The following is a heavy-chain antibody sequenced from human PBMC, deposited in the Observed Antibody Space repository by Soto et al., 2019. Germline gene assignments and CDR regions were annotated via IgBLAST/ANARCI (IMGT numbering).Heavy chain of an antibody. J-gene: IGHJ4*02. Sequence: SASLSLTCTFSGGSIWNYYWIWILQPPGKELDWIGFVHYSGRATYNPSLKSPVSISVDTSKNQFSLNMSSVTAADTAVYYCARISNDSGGNGAFDYWGQGTLVTVSS. CDR1: GGSIWNYY. D-gene: IGHD4-17*01. CDR3: ARISNDSGGNGAFDY. CDR2: VHYSGRA. V-gene: IGHV4-59*01.